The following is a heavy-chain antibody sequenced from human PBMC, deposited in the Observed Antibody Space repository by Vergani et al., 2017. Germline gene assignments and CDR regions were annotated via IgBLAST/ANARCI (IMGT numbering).Heavy chain of an antibody. Sequence: EVQLVESGGGLVQPGGSLRLSCAASGFSFGDYAMTWVRQAPGKGLEWVAFIRNKAYGGTTEYAASVKGRFTISRDDSKRLAYLQLSGLKTEDTAVYFCSRGRGYSFGYSDYWGQGNLVTVSS. CDR2: IRNKAYGGTT. CDR1: GFSFGDYA. J-gene: IGHJ4*02. D-gene: IGHD5-18*01. V-gene: IGHV3-49*04. CDR3: SRGRGYSFGYSDY.